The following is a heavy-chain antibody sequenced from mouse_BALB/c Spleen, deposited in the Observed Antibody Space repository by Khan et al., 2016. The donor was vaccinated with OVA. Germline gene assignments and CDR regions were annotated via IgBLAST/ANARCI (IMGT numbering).Heavy chain of an antibody. CDR2: ISSVGDYT. D-gene: IGHD4-1*01. CDR1: GFTFSSYA. Sequence: EVQLVESGGDLVKPGGSLKLSCVASGFTFSSYAMSWVRQTPDKRLEWVASISSVGDYTYYPDNMKGRFTISRDNVKNTLYLQMSSLKSEDTAMFYGASHLTGSFAYWGQGTLVTVSA. V-gene: IGHV5-6*01. CDR3: ASHLTGSFAY. J-gene: IGHJ3*01.